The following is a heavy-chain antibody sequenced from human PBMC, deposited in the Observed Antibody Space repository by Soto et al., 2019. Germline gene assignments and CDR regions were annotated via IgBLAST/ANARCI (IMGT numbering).Heavy chain of an antibody. CDR1: GGTFSSYA. CDR2: IIPIFGTA. D-gene: IGHD2-2*01. J-gene: IGHJ6*02. V-gene: IGHV1-69*06. Sequence: QVQLVQSGAEVKKPGSSVKVSCKASGGTFSSYAISWVRQAPGQGLEWMGGIIPIFGTANYAQKFQGRVTITADKSTSTAYMELSSLRSEDTAVYYCARGVQREIVVVPAAMHYYYYYGMDVWGQGTTVTVSS. CDR3: ARGVQREIVVVPAAMHYYYYYGMDV.